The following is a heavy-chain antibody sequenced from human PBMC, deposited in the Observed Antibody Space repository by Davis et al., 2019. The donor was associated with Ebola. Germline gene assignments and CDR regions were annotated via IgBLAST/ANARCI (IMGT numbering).Heavy chain of an antibody. V-gene: IGHV4-30-2*01. CDR2: IYHSGST. CDR1: GGSISSGGYS. D-gene: IGHD6-19*01. CDR3: ARQWLANWCDP. Sequence: PSETLSLTCAVSGGSISSGGYSWSWIRQPPGKGLEWIGYIYHSGSTYYNPSLKSRVTISVDRSKNQFSLKLSSVTAADTAVYYCARQWLANWCDPWGQGTLVTVSS. J-gene: IGHJ5*02.